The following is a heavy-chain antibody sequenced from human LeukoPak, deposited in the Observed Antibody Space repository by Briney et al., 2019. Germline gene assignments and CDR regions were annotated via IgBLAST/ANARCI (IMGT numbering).Heavy chain of an antibody. CDR2: IYYTGGT. V-gene: IGHV4-59*01. D-gene: IGHD2-15*01. CDR3: ARASSAGSDGYYLDY. CDR1: GDSISPYY. Sequence: SETLFLTCTVSGDSISPYYWSWIRQSPGKGLEWIGYIYYTGGTNYNPSLKSRVTISVDTSKNQFSLKLSSVTAADTAVYYCARASSAGSDGYYLDYWGQGTLVTVSS. J-gene: IGHJ4*02.